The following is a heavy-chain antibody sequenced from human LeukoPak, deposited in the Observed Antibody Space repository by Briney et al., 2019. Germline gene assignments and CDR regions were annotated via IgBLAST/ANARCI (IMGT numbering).Heavy chain of an antibody. CDR2: IRYDASNK. Sequence: GGSLRLSCAASGFTFSTYDMHWVRQAPGKGLEWVAFIRYDASNKYYGDSVKGRFTISRDNSENTLYLQMNSLGVEDTAVYYCARERGCSYGYYYYYYMDVWGKGTTVTVSS. CDR3: ARERGCSYGYYYYYYMDV. V-gene: IGHV3-30*02. CDR1: GFTFSTYD. J-gene: IGHJ6*03. D-gene: IGHD5-18*01.